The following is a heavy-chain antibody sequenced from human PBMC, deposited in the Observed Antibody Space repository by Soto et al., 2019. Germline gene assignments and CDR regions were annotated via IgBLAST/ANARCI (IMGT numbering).Heavy chain of an antibody. CDR2: IRSKPYGVTT. J-gene: IGHJ4*02. Sequence: GGSLRLSCTGSGLTFGDYAMSWFRQAPGKGLEWVGFIRSKPYGVTTEYAASVKGRFTISRDDSKSIAYLQMNSLTTEDTAVYYCTRGIWEMATIRPENYWGQGTLVTVS. CDR3: TRGIWEMATIRPENY. V-gene: IGHV3-49*03. CDR1: GLTFGDYA. D-gene: IGHD5-12*01.